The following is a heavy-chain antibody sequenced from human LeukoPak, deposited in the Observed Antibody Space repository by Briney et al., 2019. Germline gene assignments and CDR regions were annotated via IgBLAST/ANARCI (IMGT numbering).Heavy chain of an antibody. J-gene: IGHJ5*02. Sequence: SETLSLTCTVSGGSISGYYWSWIRQPPGKGLEWIGEINHSGSTNYNPSLKSRVTISVDTSKNQFSLKLSSVTAADTAVYYCARGNPRFRFVVVPAAKSWFDPWGQGTLVTVSS. CDR2: INHSGST. D-gene: IGHD2-2*01. CDR3: ARGNPRFRFVVVPAAKSWFDP. V-gene: IGHV4-34*01. CDR1: GGSISGYY.